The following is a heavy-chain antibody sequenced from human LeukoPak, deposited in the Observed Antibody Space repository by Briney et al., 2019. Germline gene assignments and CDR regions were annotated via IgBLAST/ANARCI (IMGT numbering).Heavy chain of an antibody. CDR2: ISGSGGST. V-gene: IGHV3-23*01. CDR3: AKFSLPAPTKKMGYYYYMDV. J-gene: IGHJ6*03. D-gene: IGHD1/OR15-1a*01. CDR1: GFTFSSYG. Sequence: GGSLRLSCAASGFTFSSYGMSWVRQAPGKGLEWVSAISGSGGSTYYADSVKGRFTISRDNSKNTLYLQMNSLRAEDTAVYYCAKFSLPAPTKKMGYYYYMDVWGKGTTVTISS.